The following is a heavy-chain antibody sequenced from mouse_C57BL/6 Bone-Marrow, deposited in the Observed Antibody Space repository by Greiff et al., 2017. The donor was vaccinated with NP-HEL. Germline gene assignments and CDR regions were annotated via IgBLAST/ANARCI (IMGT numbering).Heavy chain of an antibody. CDR1: GYTFTGYW. J-gene: IGHJ3*01. D-gene: IGHD1-1*01. CDR2: ILPGSGST. V-gene: IGHV1-9*01. CDR3: ASPLPYYCGSSYRGAY. Sequence: QVQLQQSGAELMKPGASVKLSCKATGYTFTGYWLEWVKQRPGHGIEWLGEILPGSGSTNYNEKFKGKAPFTAETSSNTAYMQLSSLTTEDSAIYYFASPLPYYCGSSYRGAYWGQGTLVTVSA.